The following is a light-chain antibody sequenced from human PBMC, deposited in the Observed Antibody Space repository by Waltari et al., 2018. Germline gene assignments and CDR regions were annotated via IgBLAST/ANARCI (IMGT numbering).Light chain of an antibody. CDR3: CSYAGSSTYV. Sequence: QSALTQPASLSGSPGPSMPIYCTPTSSDVWNYNLVPWYQQHPGKAPKLMISAGSKRPSGVSNRFSGSKSGNTASLTISGLQAEDEADYYCCSYAGSSTYVFGTGTKVTVL. CDR1: SSDVWNYNL. J-gene: IGLJ1*01. CDR2: AGS. V-gene: IGLV2-23*01.